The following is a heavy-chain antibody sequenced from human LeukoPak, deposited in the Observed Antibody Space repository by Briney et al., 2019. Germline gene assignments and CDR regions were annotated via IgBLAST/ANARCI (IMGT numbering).Heavy chain of an antibody. Sequence: SETLSLTCTVSGGSIGSYYWSWIRQPAGKGLEWIGRIYTSGSTNYNPSLKSRVTISVDTSKNQFSLKLSSVTAADTAVYYCARAPYGPSHSTHAFDIWGQGTMVTVSS. CDR2: IYTSGST. J-gene: IGHJ3*02. V-gene: IGHV4-4*07. CDR3: ARAPYGPSHSTHAFDI. D-gene: IGHD4-17*01. CDR1: GGSIGSYY.